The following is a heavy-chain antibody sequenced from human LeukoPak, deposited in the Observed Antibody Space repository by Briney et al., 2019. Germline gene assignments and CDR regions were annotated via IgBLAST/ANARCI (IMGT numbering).Heavy chain of an antibody. J-gene: IGHJ4*02. CDR3: VRFGLTSSLDY. D-gene: IGHD6-13*01. CDR1: GYRLTNNW. V-gene: IGHV5-51*01. Sequence: PGESLKISCKISGYRLTNNWIGWVRQVPGKGLEWMGLIYPGDSDTRYSPSFQGQVTFSVDTSISTAYLQLSGLRASDTAIYYCVRFGLTSSLDYWGQGTLVTVSS. CDR2: IYPGDSDT.